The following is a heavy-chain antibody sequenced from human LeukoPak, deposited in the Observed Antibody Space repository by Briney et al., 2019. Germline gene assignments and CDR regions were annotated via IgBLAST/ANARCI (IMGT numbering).Heavy chain of an antibody. V-gene: IGHV3-21*01. Sequence: GGSLRLSCAASGFTFSSYSMNWVRQAPGKGLEWVSSISSSSSYIYYADSVKGRFTISRDNAKNSLYLQMNSLRAEDTAVYYCARDARSLTTSVGGNYYYYYMDVWGKGTTVTVSS. D-gene: IGHD4/OR15-4a*01. CDR2: ISSSSSYI. J-gene: IGHJ6*03. CDR3: ARDARSLTTSVGGNYYYYYMDV. CDR1: GFTFSSYS.